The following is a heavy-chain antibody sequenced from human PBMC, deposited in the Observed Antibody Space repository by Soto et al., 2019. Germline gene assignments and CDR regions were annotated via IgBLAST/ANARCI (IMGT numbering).Heavy chain of an antibody. Sequence: QLQLVQSGAQVTKPGASVKVSCRISGPTFITYFIHWVRQAPGQGLEWMGWIDPKSGGTTYEQKFRGRVTMTRDTPINTAYMDLNRLTSDDTAMYYCARVSVDVPEWGQGTLITVSS. J-gene: IGHJ4*02. CDR2: IDPKSGGT. CDR3: ARVSVDVPE. CDR1: GPTFITYF. D-gene: IGHD5-12*01. V-gene: IGHV1-2*02.